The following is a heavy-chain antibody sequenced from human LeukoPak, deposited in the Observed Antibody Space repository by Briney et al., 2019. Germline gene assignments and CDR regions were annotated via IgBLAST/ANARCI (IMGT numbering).Heavy chain of an antibody. J-gene: IGHJ5*02. CDR2: ISSSSSTI. V-gene: IGHV3-48*04. CDR3: ARVVSYYPSWFDP. Sequence: GGSLRLSCAASGFTFSSYSMNWVRQAPGKGLEWVSYISSSSSTIYYADSVKGRFTISRDNAKNSLYLQMNSLRAEDTAVYYCARVVSYYPSWFDPWGQGTLVTVSS. CDR1: GFTFSSYS. D-gene: IGHD3-10*01.